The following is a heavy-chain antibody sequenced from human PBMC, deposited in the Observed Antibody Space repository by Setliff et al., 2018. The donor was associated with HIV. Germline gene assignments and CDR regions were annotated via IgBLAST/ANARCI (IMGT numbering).Heavy chain of an antibody. CDR2: INPSGGST. D-gene: IGHD3-10*01. V-gene: IGHV1-46*01. J-gene: IGHJ6*03. CDR1: GYTFTSYG. Sequence: ASVKVSCKASGYTFTSYGISWVRQAPGQGLEWMGIINPSGGSTSYAQKFQGRVTMTEDPSTDTAYMELSSLRSEDTAVYYCATEEGGSGSYNYYYYYYMDVWGKGTTVTVSS. CDR3: ATEEGGSGSYNYYYYYYMDV.